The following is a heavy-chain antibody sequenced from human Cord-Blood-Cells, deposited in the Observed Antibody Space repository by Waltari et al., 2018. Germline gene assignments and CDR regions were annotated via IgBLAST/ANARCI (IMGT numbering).Heavy chain of an antibody. Sequence: QVQLQQWGAGLLKPSETLSLTCAVYGGSFSGYYWSWIRQPPGKGREWIWEINHSGSTNYNPSLKSRVTISVDTSKNQFSLKLSSVTAADTAVYYCARGTYYGSGSYYNYYYYYGMDVWGQGTTVTVSS. CDR1: GGSFSGYY. V-gene: IGHV4-34*01. CDR3: ARGTYYGSGSYYNYYYYYGMDV. J-gene: IGHJ6*02. D-gene: IGHD3-10*01. CDR2: INHSGST.